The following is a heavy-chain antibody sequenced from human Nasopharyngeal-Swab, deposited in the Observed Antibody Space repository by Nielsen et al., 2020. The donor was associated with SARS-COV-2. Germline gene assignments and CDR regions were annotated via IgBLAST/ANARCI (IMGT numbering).Heavy chain of an antibody. V-gene: IGHV3-33*01. CDR1: GFTFSSYG. Sequence: GESLKISCAASGFTFSSYGMHWVRQAPGKGLEWVAVIWYDGSNKYYADSVKGRFTISRDNSNNTLYLQMNSLRAEDTAVYYCAREFPGSSGVYFDYWGQGTLVTVSS. D-gene: IGHD7-27*01. CDR2: IWYDGSNK. CDR3: AREFPGSSGVYFDY. J-gene: IGHJ4*02.